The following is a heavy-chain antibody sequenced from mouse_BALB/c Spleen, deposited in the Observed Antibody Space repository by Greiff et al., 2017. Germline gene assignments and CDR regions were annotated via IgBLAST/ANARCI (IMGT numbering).Heavy chain of an antibody. D-gene: IGHD2-4*01. Sequence: EVQLQQSGPDLVKPGASVKISCKASGYSFTGYYMHWVKQSHGKSLEWIGRVNPNNGGTSYNQKFKGKAILTVDKSSSTAYMELRSLTSEDSAVYCYARSTMIATSAWFAYWGQGTLVTVSA. CDR2: VNPNNGGT. V-gene: IGHV1-26*01. CDR1: GYSFTGYY. CDR3: ARSTMIATSAWFAY. J-gene: IGHJ3*01.